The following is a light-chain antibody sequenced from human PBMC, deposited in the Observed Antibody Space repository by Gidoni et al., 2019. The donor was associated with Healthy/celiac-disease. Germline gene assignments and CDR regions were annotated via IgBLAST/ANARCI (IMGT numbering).Light chain of an antibody. J-gene: IGKJ4*01. CDR2: AAS. V-gene: IGKV3-11*01. CDR1: QSVSSY. Sequence: EIVVTQAPATLALSPGERATHSCRASQSVSSYLAWDQQQPGQAPRLLIYAASNRATGIPASFSGSGSGTYFPLIISRLAPEDSAVYYCQHCSTWLTFGGGTKVEIK. CDR3: QHCSTWLT.